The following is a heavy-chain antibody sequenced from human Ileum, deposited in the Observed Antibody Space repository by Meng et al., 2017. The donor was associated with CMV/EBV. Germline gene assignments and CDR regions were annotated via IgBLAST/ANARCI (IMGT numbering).Heavy chain of an antibody. D-gene: IGHD3-10*01. CDR3: AREPSGPNYFDY. J-gene: IGHJ4*02. Sequence: CAVSGGSISSAGYYWSWIRQPPGKGLEWIGYIFNSGNTYYNPSLKSRVTISVDTSTNQFSLKMRSVTAADTAVYYCAREPSGPNYFDYWGQGTLVTVS. CDR2: IFNSGNT. CDR1: GGSISSAGYY. V-gene: IGHV4-30-4*01.